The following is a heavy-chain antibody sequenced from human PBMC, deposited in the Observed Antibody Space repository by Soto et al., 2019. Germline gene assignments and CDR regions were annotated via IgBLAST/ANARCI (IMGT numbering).Heavy chain of an antibody. CDR1: GFTFSSYA. D-gene: IGHD3-22*01. CDR3: AREYDSSGYYYNRLDP. Sequence: QVQLVESGGGVVQPGRSLRLSCAASGFTFSSYAMHWVRQAPGKGLEWVAVISYDGSNKYYADSVKGRFTISRDNSKNTLYLQMNSLRAEDTAVYYCAREYDSSGYYYNRLDPWGQGTLVTVSS. V-gene: IGHV3-30-3*01. J-gene: IGHJ5*02. CDR2: ISYDGSNK.